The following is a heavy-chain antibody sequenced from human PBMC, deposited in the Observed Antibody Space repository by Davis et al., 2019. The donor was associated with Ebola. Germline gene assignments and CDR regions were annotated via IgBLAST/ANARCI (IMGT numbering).Heavy chain of an antibody. Sequence: GGSLRLSCAASGFIFSSYVMSWVRQAPGKGLEWVSTLGTSADTYYADSVKGRFTISRDNSKNTLYLQMNSLRPEDTALYYCVKDTGRGTIAAAGTIDYWGQGTLVTVSS. J-gene: IGHJ4*02. CDR2: LGTSADT. V-gene: IGHV3-23*01. CDR1: GFIFSSYV. D-gene: IGHD6-13*01. CDR3: VKDTGRGTIAAAGTIDY.